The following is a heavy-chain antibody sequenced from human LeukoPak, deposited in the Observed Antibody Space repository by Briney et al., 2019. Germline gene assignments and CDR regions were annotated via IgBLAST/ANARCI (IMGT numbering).Heavy chain of an antibody. CDR3: ARNFDSNGPGYFDY. D-gene: IGHD3-22*01. CDR2: LYSGGST. J-gene: IGHJ4*02. CDR1: GFTVSINY. Sequence: GGSLRLSCAASGFTVSINYMSWVRQAPGKGLEWVSILYSGGSTYYADSVKGRFTISRDNSKNTLYLQMNSLRAEDTAVYYCARNFDSNGPGYFDYWGQGTLVTVSS. V-gene: IGHV3-53*01.